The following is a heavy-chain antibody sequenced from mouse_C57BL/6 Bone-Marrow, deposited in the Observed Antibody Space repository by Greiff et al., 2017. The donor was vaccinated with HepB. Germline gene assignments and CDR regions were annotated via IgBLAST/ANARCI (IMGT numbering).Heavy chain of an antibody. CDR1: GFNIKDDY. CDR3: TRAYYDSYWYFDV. D-gene: IGHD1-1*01. Sequence: VQLQQSGAELVRPGASVKLSCTASGFNIKDDYMHWVKQRPEQGLEWIGWIDPENGDTEYASKFQGKATITADTSSNTAYLQLSSLTSEDTAVYYCTRAYYDSYWYFDVWGTGTTVTVSS. J-gene: IGHJ1*03. CDR2: IDPENGDT. V-gene: IGHV14-4*01.